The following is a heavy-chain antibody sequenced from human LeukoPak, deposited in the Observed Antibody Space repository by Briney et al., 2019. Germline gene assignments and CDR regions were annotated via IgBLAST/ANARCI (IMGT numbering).Heavy chain of an antibody. CDR1: GFTFSSYG. V-gene: IGHV3-23*01. Sequence: GGTLRLSCAASGFTFSSYGMSWVRQAPGKGLEWVSAISGSGGSTYYADSVKGRFTISRDNSKNTLYLQMNSLRAEDTAVYYCAKMDEGLGELSSLYYYYYMDVWGKGTTVTISS. CDR3: AKMDEGLGELSSLYYYYYMDV. J-gene: IGHJ6*03. CDR2: ISGSGGST. D-gene: IGHD3-16*02.